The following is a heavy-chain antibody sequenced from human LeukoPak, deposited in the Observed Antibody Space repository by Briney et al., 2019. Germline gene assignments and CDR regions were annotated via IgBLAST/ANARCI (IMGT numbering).Heavy chain of an antibody. J-gene: IGHJ4*02. D-gene: IGHD3-9*01. CDR3: AKTVVGAGWNYFDY. CDR1: GFTFSSYA. V-gene: IGHV3-30*18. Sequence: GGSLRLSCAASGFTFSSYAMHWVRQAPGKGLEWVSVISYVGSNKYYADSVKGRFTISRDNSKNTLYLQMSSLRGEDTAVYYCAKTVVGAGWNYFDYWGQGTLVTVSS. CDR2: ISYVGSNK.